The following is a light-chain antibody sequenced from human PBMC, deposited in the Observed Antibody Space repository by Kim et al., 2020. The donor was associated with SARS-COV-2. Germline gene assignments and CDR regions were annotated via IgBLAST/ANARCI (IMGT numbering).Light chain of an antibody. J-gene: IGKJ2*01. V-gene: IGKV3-20*01. Sequence: EIVLTQSPGTLSLSPGERATLSCRASQSVGSSFLAWYQQTPGQAPTLLIYEASTRATGIPDRFSGSGSVTDFTLTISRLEPEDFAVYYCQQFGGSSYTFGQGTNLDI. CDR1: QSVGSSF. CDR3: QQFGGSSYT. CDR2: EAS.